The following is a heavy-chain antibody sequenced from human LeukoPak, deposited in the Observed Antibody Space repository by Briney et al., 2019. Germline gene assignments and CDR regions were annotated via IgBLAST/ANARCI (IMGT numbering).Heavy chain of an antibody. J-gene: IGHJ4*02. CDR2: ISSNGGST. Sequence: PGGSLRLSCAASGFTFSSYAMHWVRQAPGKGLEYVSAISSNGGSTYYANSVKGRFTISRDNSKNTLYLQMGSLRAEDMAVYYCARDGGIAAAGTFHYWGQGTLVTVSS. V-gene: IGHV3-64*01. CDR3: ARDGGIAAAGTFHY. D-gene: IGHD6-13*01. CDR1: GFTFSSYA.